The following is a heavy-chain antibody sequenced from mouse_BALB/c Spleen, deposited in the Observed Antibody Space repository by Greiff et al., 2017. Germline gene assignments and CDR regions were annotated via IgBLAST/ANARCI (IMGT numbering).Heavy chain of an antibody. CDR2: ISNGGGST. CDR3: ARHRYGNYAMDY. Sequence: EVQLVESGGGLVQPGGSLKLSCAASGFTFSSYTMSWVRQTPEQRLEWVAYISNGGGSTYYPDTVKGRFTISRDNAKNTLYLQMSSLKSEDTAMYYCARHRYGNYAMDYWGQGTSVTVSS. D-gene: IGHD2-1*01. CDR1: GFTFSSYT. J-gene: IGHJ4*01. V-gene: IGHV5-12-2*01.